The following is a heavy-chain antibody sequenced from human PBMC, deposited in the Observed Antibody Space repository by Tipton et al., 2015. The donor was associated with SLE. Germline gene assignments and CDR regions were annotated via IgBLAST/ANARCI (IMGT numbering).Heavy chain of an antibody. V-gene: IGHV3-20*04. CDR2: IDWNGGST. CDR1: GFTFDDYG. CDR3: ARDRKPYYDFWSGYSA. Sequence: SLRLSCAASGFTFDDYGLSWVRQAPGKGLEWVSGIDWNGGSTTYADSVKGRFIISRDNAKNSLYLQMNSLRAEDTAFYYCARDRKPYYDFWSGYSAWGQGTLVTVSS. D-gene: IGHD3-3*01. J-gene: IGHJ4*02.